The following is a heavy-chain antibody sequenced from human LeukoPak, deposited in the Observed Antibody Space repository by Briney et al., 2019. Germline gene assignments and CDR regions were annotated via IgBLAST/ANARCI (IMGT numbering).Heavy chain of an antibody. CDR3: ARCPYYYDSSGYDY. V-gene: IGHV4-4*07. Sequence: PSETLSLTCTVSGGSISSYYWSWIRQPAGKGLEWIGCIYTSGSTNYNPSLKSRVTMSVDTSKNQFSLKLSSVTAADTAVYYCARCPYYYDSSGYDYWGQGTLVTVSS. J-gene: IGHJ4*02. D-gene: IGHD3-22*01. CDR2: IYTSGST. CDR1: GGSISSYY.